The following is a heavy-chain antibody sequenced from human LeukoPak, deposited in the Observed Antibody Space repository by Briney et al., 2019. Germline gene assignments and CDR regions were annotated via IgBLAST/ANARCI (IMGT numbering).Heavy chain of an antibody. V-gene: IGHV4-34*01. CDR1: GGSFSGYY. J-gene: IGHJ4*02. Sequence: PSETLSLTCAVYGGSFSGYYWSWIRQPPGKGLDWIGEINHSGSTNYKPSLKSRVTISVDTSKNQFSLKLSSVTAADMAVYYCAVSLVGATPFDYWGQGTLVTVSS. CDR3: AVSLVGATPFDY. CDR2: INHSGST. D-gene: IGHD1-26*01.